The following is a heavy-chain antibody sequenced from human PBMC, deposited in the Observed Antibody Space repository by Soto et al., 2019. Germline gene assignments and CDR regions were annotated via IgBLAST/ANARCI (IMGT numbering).Heavy chain of an antibody. CDR1: GYTFTGYY. CDR2: INPNSGGT. Sequence: ASVKVSCKASGYTFTGYYMHWVRQAPGQGLGWMGWINPNSGGTNYAQKFQGRVTMTRDTSISTAYMELSRLRSDDTAVYYCARPFGGRHCSSKSCYWPHRFDPWGQGTLVTVSS. D-gene: IGHD2-2*01. CDR3: ARPFGGRHCSSKSCYWPHRFDP. J-gene: IGHJ5*02. V-gene: IGHV1-2*02.